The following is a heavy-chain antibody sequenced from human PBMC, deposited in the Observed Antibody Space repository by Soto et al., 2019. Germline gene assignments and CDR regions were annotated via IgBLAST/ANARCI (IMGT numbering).Heavy chain of an antibody. CDR2: IGGGGIGS. J-gene: IGHJ4*02. CDR3: AKDPSLELRGVDS. D-gene: IGHD1-7*01. Sequence: DVHLLESGGGLVQPGGSLRLSCVASGYNFGSYAMMWVRQAPGKGLEWISTIGGGGIGSYYADSVKGRFTISRDNSKDTLFLQMNSLRAEDTGVYYCAKDPSLELRGVDSLGQGTQVTVSS. CDR1: GYNFGSYA. V-gene: IGHV3-23*01.